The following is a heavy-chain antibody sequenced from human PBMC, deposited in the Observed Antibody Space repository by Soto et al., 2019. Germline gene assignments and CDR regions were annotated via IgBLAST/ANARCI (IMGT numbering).Heavy chain of an antibody. CDR1: GVVLGSDAYY. Sequence: SETLSLTCTVSGVVLGSDAYYWSWIRQHPGKGLEWIGNIYHTGSTYYNPSLKSRVVISLDTSKNQFSLKLSSVTAADTAVYYCAREVSSSSVVDWFDPWGQGTLVTVSS. V-gene: IGHV4-31*02. D-gene: IGHD6-6*01. CDR3: AREVSSSSVVDWFDP. CDR2: IYHTGST. J-gene: IGHJ5*02.